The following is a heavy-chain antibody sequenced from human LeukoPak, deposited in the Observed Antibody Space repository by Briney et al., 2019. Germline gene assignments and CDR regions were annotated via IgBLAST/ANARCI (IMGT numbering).Heavy chain of an antibody. V-gene: IGHV3-23*01. J-gene: IGHJ6*02. CDR1: GFTFNSYA. CDR3: AKETDQYYYYGMDV. CDR2: ISGSGGST. Sequence: GGSLRLSCAASGFTFNSYAMSWVRQAPGKGLEWVSAISGSGGSTYYADSVKGRFTISRDNSKNTLYLQMNSLRAEDTAVYYCAKETDQYYYYGMDVWGQGTTVTVSS.